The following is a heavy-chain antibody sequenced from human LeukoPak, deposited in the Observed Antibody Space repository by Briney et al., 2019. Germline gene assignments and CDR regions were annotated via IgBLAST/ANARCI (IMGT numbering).Heavy chain of an antibody. CDR2: INHSGST. CDR1: GGSFSGYY. V-gene: IGHV4-34*01. Sequence: SETLSLTCAVYGGSFSGYYWSWIRQPPGKGLEWIGEINHSGSTNYNPSLKSRVTISVDTSKNQFSLKLSSVTAADTAVYYCARSPNLYYYYYYMDVWGKGTTVTISS. CDR3: ARSPNLYYYYYYMDV. J-gene: IGHJ6*03.